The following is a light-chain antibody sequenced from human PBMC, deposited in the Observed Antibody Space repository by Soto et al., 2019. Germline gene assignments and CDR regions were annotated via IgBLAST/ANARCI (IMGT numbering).Light chain of an antibody. CDR3: QQRSNWPWT. Sequence: EIVLTQSPGTVSLSQGERATLSCRASESVLDYLAWFQQRPGQSPRLLIYGPATRATGIPGRFRGSGSGTDFTLTISSLEPEDFAVYYCQQRSNWPWTFGQRTEVDI. CDR1: ESVLDY. V-gene: IGKV3-11*01. J-gene: IGKJ1*01. CDR2: GPA.